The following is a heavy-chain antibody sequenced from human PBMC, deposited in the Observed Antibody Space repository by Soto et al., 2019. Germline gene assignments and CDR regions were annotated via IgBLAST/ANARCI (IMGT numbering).Heavy chain of an antibody. Sequence: PGGSLRLSCAASGFTFSYYYMSWIRQAPGKGLEWVSYISSSSSYTNYADSVKGRFTISRDNAKNSLYLQMNSLRAEDTAVYYCARDRLMVYATGNNWFDPWGQGTLVTVSS. CDR2: ISSSSSYT. V-gene: IGHV3-11*06. CDR1: GFTFSYYY. D-gene: IGHD2-8*01. CDR3: ARDRLMVYATGNNWFDP. J-gene: IGHJ5*02.